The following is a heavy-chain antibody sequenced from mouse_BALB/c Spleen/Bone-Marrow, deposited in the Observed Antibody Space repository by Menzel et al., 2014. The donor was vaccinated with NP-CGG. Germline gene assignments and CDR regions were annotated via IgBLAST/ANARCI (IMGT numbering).Heavy chain of an antibody. V-gene: IGHV3-8*02. J-gene: IGHJ2*01. CDR1: GDSITSGY. CDR2: ISYSGNT. D-gene: IGHD2-3*01. CDR3: ATYDGYCFDY. Sequence: EVQRLESGLSLVKPSQTLSLTCSVTGDSITSGYWNWIRKFPENKLEYMGYISYSGNTYYNPSLKSRISITRDTSKNQYYLQLNSVTTEDTATYYCATYDGYCFDYWGQGTTLTVSS.